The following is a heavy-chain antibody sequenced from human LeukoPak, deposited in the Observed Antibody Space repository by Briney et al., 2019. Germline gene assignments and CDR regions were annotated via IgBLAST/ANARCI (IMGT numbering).Heavy chain of an antibody. CDR1: GGSISSYY. Sequence: SETLSLTCTVSGGSISSYYWSWIRQPPGKGLEWIGYIYYSGSTNYNPSLKSRVTISVDTSKNQFSLKLSSVTAADTAVYYCAGSITMVRGVGDAFDIWGQGAMVTVSS. D-gene: IGHD3-10*01. CDR2: IYYSGST. CDR3: AGSITMVRGVGDAFDI. V-gene: IGHV4-59*08. J-gene: IGHJ3*02.